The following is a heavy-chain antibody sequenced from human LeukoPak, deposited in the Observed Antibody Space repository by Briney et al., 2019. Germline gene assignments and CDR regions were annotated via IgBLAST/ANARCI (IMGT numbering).Heavy chain of an antibody. CDR3: AKGAASRGNTYVAN. Sequence: GGSLRLSCAASAFTFRSYAMIWVRQAPGKGLEWVSGISGSGGSTYYSDSAKGRFTISRDNSNNTLYLQMNSLRAEDTAVYYCAKGAASRGNTYVANWGQGTLVTVSS. V-gene: IGHV3-23*01. CDR2: ISGSGGST. J-gene: IGHJ4*02. CDR1: AFTFRSYA. D-gene: IGHD5-18*01.